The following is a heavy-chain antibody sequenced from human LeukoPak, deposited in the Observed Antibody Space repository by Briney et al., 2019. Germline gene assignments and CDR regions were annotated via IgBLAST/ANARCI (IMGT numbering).Heavy chain of an antibody. V-gene: IGHV4-30-2*01. J-gene: IGHJ4*02. CDR3: ARGVNY. Sequence: SETLSLTCAVSGGSISSGGYSWSWIRQPPGKGLEWIGEINHSGSTNYNPSLKSRVTISVDTSKNQFSLKLSSVTAADTAVYYCARGVNYWGQGTLVTVSS. CDR2: INHSGST. CDR1: GGSISSGGYS.